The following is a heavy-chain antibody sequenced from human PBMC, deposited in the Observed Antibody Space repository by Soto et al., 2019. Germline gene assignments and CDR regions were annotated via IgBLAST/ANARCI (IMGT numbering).Heavy chain of an antibody. CDR2: VDPGDSKT. J-gene: IGHJ4*02. CDR1: GYRFSTYW. D-gene: IGHD2-15*01. CDR3: VRQYMVAASNSPSYLDL. V-gene: IGHV5-10-1*01. Sequence: GESLKISCKGSGYRFSTYWIGWVRQMPGQGLELMGRVDPGDSKTTYSPSFQGHVTISIDKSINTAYLQWSRLKASDTAIYYSVRQYMVAASNSPSYLDLWGQGILVTVSS.